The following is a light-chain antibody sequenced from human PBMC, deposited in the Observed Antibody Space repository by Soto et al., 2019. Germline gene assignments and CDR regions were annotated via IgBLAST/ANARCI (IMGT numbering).Light chain of an antibody. Sequence: EIVMTQSPATLSVSPGETASLSCRASQSAGNFLAWYQQKPGQARRLXXXXXXSRATGIPDRFSGSGSGTDFTLTISRLEPEDFAVYYCEQYGSSPRTFGQETKVDIK. V-gene: IGKV3-20*01. CDR2: XXX. J-gene: IGKJ1*01. CDR1: QSAGNF. CDR3: EQYGSSPRT.